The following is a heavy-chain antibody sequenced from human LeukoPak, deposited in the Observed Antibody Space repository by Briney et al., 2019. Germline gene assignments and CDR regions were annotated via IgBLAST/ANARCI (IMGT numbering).Heavy chain of an antibody. CDR2: INHSGST. J-gene: IGHJ6*03. CDR3: ARATVGYIYGYIAGQRRYYYYYMDV. CDR1: GGSFSGYY. Sequence: PSETLSLTCAVYGGSFSGYYWSWIRQPPGKGLEWIGEINHSGSTNYNPSLKSRVTISVDTSKNQFSLKLSSVTAADTAVYYCARATVGYIYGYIAGQRRYYYYYMDVWGKGTTVTVSS. D-gene: IGHD5-18*01. V-gene: IGHV4-34*01.